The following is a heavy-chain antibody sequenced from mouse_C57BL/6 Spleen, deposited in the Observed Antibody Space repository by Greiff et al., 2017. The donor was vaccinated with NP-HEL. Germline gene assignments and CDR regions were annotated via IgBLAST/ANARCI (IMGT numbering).Heavy chain of an antibody. D-gene: IGHD1-1*01. CDR2: IDPETGGT. J-gene: IGHJ4*01. Sequence: VQLQQSGAELVRPGASVTLSCKASGYTFTDYEMHWVKQTPVHGLEWIGAIDPETGGTAYNQKFKGKAILTADKSSSTAYMELRSLTSEYSAVYYCTRAPYYGSSYAMDYWGQGTSVTVSS. V-gene: IGHV1-15*01. CDR3: TRAPYYGSSYAMDY. CDR1: GYTFTDYE.